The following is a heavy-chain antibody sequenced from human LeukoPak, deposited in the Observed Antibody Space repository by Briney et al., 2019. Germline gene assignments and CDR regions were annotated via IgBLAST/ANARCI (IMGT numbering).Heavy chain of an antibody. J-gene: IGHJ3*02. V-gene: IGHV3-30*04. CDR2: ISYDGSNK. Sequence: QTGGSLRLSCAASGFTFSSYAMHWVRQAPGKGLEWVAVISYDGSNKYYADSVKGRFTISRDNSKNTLYLQMNSLRAEDTAVYYCARDSEQQLVLAAFDIWGQGTMVTVSP. CDR1: GFTFSSYA. D-gene: IGHD6-13*01. CDR3: ARDSEQQLVLAAFDI.